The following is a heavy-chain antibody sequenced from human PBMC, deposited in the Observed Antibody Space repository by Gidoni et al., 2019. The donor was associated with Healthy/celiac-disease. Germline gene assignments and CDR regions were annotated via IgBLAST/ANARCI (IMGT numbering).Heavy chain of an antibody. CDR1: GGSISSYY. V-gene: IGHV4-59*08. CDR2: IYYSGST. CDR3: ASTRDGYMGYFDY. J-gene: IGHJ4*02. Sequence: QVQLQESGPGLVNPSETLSSTCTVSGGSISSYYWSWIRQPPGKGLEWIGYIYYSGSTNYNPSLKSRVTISVDTAKNQFSLKLSSVTAAETAVYYCASTRDGYMGYFDYWGQGTLVTVSS. D-gene: IGHD5-12*01.